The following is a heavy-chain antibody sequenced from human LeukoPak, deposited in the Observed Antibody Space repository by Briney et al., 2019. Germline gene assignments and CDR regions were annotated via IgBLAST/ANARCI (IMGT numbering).Heavy chain of an antibody. D-gene: IGHD3-22*01. CDR3: AKDGIVVSYFDY. V-gene: IGHV3-30-3*01. Sequence: QPGRSLRLSCAASGFTFSSYAMHWVRQAPGKGLEWVAVISYDGSNKYYADSVKGRFTISRDNSKNTLYLQMNSLRAEDTAMYYCAKDGIVVSYFDYWGQGTLVTVSS. J-gene: IGHJ4*02. CDR2: ISYDGSNK. CDR1: GFTFSSYA.